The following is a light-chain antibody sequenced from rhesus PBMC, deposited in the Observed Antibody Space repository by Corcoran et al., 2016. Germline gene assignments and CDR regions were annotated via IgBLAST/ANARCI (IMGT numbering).Light chain of an antibody. CDR2: WAS. CDR1: QSLVYSTNNKNS. V-gene: IGKV4-1*01. J-gene: IGKJ2*01. CDR3: QQYYTTPSS. Sequence: DIVMTQSPDSLAVSLGEGVTINCKSSQSLVYSTNNKNSLAWYQQKPGQAPKLLIYWASTRESGVPNRFSGSGSGTAFHLPLSGLQAGDVAVYYCQQYYTTPSSFGQGTNVEIK.